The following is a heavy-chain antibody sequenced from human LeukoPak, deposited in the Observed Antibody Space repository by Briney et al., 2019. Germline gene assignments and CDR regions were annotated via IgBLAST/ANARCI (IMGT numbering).Heavy chain of an antibody. CDR3: ASAVENYGRHALDY. V-gene: IGHV3-74*01. J-gene: IGHJ4*02. CDR2: LNSDGSST. CDR1: AFTFRSSW. D-gene: IGHD4-17*01. Sequence: HPGGSLRLSCAASAFTFRSSWMHWVRQAPGKGLVWVSRLNSDGSSTHYADSVKGRFTISRDNAKNTLYLQMNSLRAEDTAVYYCASAVENYGRHALDYWRQGTLVTVSS.